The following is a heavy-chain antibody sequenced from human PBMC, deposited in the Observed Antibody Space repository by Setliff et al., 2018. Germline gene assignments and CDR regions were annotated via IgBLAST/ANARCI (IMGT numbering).Heavy chain of an antibody. D-gene: IGHD6-13*01. CDR3: ARECYSSSWYGDYYYYYGMDV. V-gene: IGHV1-8*02. Sequence: ASVKVSCKASGYTFTSYDINWVRQATGQGLEWMGWMNPNSGNTGYAQKFQGRVTMTRNTSISTAYMELSSLRSEDTAVYYCARECYSSSWYGDYYYYYGMDVWGQVTTVTVSS. CDR1: GYTFTSYD. CDR2: MNPNSGNT. J-gene: IGHJ6*02.